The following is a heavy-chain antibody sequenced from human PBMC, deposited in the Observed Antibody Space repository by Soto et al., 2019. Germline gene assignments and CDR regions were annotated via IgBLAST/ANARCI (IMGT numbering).Heavy chain of an antibody. V-gene: IGHV3-33*01. Sequence: GGSLRLSCAASGFTFSSYGMHWVRQAPGKGLEWVAVIWYDGSNKYYADSVKGRFTISRDNSKNTLYLQMNSLRAEDTAVYYCARGSYSGSYGWFDPWGQGTLVTVLL. CDR3: ARGSYSGSYGWFDP. CDR1: GFTFSSYG. J-gene: IGHJ5*02. CDR2: IWYDGSNK. D-gene: IGHD1-26*01.